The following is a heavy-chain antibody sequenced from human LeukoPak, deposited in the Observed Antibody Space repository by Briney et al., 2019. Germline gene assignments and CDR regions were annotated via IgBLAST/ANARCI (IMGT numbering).Heavy chain of an antibody. J-gene: IGHJ5*02. CDR1: GGSISSYS. V-gene: IGHV4-4*07. CDR2: FYTSGST. CDR3: ARGSLRHHAQRSAAAVRFDP. Sequence: PSETLSLTCSVSGGSISSYSWNWIRQPAGKGLEWIGRFYTSGSTNYNPSLKSRVTISVDTSKNQFSLKLSSVTAADTAVYYCARGSLRHHAQRSAAAVRFDPWGQGTLVTVSS. D-gene: IGHD6-13*01.